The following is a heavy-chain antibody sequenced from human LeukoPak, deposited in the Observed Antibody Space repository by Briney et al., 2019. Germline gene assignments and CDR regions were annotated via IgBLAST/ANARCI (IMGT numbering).Heavy chain of an antibody. V-gene: IGHV4-59*01. Sequence: SETLSLTCTVSGGSISSYYLSWIRQPPGKGLEWIGYIYYSGSTNYNPSLKSRVTISVDTSKNQFSLKLSSVTAADTAVYYCARVKYYYHSSGYYRIYYFDYWGQGTLVTVSS. D-gene: IGHD3-22*01. CDR3: ARVKYYYHSSGYYRIYYFDY. CDR1: GGSISSYY. J-gene: IGHJ4*02. CDR2: IYYSGST.